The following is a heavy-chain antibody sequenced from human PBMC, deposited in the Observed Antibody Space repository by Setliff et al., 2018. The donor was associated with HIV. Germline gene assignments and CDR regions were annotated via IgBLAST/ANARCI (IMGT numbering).Heavy chain of an antibody. V-gene: IGHV3-74*01. Sequence: GGSLRLSCVASGFTISSDWMHWVRLVPGKGLEWVSRVHSDGFKTNHADSVRGRFTISRDNAKNTIFLQMNSLRVEDTAMYFCARDLSGTYTKDDDALDIWGQGTVVTVSS. CDR2: VHSDGFKT. D-gene: IGHD1-26*01. J-gene: IGHJ3*02. CDR1: GFTISSDW. CDR3: ARDLSGTYTKDDDALDI.